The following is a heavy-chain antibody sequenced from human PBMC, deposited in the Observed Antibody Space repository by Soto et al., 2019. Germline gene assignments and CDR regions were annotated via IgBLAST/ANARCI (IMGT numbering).Heavy chain of an antibody. D-gene: IGHD3-22*01. J-gene: IGHJ4*02. Sequence: GGSLRLSCAASGFIFGSYGMHWVRQAPGKGLEWVAVISHDGSIKDYADSVRGRFTISRDNSKNALYLQMSSLRVEDTAVYYCARDFWSGMIGVSPFAYWGQGTSVTVFS. CDR2: ISHDGSIK. V-gene: IGHV3-33*01. CDR1: GFIFGSYG. CDR3: ARDFWSGMIGVSPFAY.